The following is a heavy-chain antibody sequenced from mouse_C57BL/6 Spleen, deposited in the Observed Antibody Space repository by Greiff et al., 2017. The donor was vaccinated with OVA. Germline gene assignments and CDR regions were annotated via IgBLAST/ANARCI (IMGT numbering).Heavy chain of an antibody. CDR1: GYTFTDYY. Sequence: VQLQQSGPELVKPGASVKISCKASGYTFTDYYINWVKQRPGQGLEWIGWIFPGSGSTYYNEKFKGKATLTVDKSSSTAYMLLSSLTSEDSAVYFCARAIYYGNYGSYYYAMDYWGQGTSVTVSS. J-gene: IGHJ4*01. CDR3: ARAIYYGNYGSYYYAMDY. V-gene: IGHV1-75*01. D-gene: IGHD2-1*01. CDR2: IFPGSGST.